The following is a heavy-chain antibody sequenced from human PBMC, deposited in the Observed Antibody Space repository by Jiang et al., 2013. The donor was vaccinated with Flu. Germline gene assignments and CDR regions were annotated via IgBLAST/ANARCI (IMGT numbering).Heavy chain of an antibody. CDR3: ATVTQEGAIFDY. J-gene: IGHJ4*02. Sequence: QLVESGAEVKKPGASVRVSCKASGYTFTSYGITWVRQAPGQGLEWTGWISTYNGDTNYAQRLQGRVTMTTDTSTSTAYMELRSLRSDDTAVYYCATVTQEGAIFDYWGQGTLVTVSS. D-gene: IGHD1-26*01. CDR2: ISTYNGDT. CDR1: GYTFTSYG. V-gene: IGHV1-18*01.